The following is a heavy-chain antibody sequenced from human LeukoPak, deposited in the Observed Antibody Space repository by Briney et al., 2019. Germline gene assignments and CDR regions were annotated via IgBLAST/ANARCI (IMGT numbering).Heavy chain of an antibody. J-gene: IGHJ4*02. Sequence: GRSLRLSCAASGFTFSSYAVHWVRQAPGKGLEWVAVISYDGSNKYYADSVKGRFTISRDNSKNTLYLQMNSLRAEDTAVYYCARFEGYSGYWGQGTLVTVSS. CDR3: ARFEGYSGY. CDR2: ISYDGSNK. CDR1: GFTFSSYA. D-gene: IGHD3-22*01. V-gene: IGHV3-30*04.